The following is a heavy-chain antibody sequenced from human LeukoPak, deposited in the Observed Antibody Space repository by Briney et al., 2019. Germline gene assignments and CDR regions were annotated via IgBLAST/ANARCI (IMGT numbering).Heavy chain of an antibody. V-gene: IGHV3-21*01. CDR3: ARDYDFWSGLFDY. CDR2: ISSSSSYI. J-gene: IGHJ4*02. D-gene: IGHD3-3*01. CDR1: GFTFSSYS. Sequence: GGSLGLSCAATGFTFSSYSMNWVRQAPGKGLEWVSSISSSSSYIYYADSVKGRFTISRDNAKNSLYLQMNSLRAEDTAVYYCARDYDFWSGLFDYWGQGTLVTVSS.